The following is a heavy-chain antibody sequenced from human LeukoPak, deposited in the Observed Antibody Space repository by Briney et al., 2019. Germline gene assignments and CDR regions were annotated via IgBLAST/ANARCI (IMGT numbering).Heavy chain of an antibody. CDR2: ISSGASTM. CDR1: GFMFTSFE. J-gene: IGHJ4*02. D-gene: IGHD6-19*01. V-gene: IGHV3-48*03. CDR3: AILAVASDFDY. Sequence: GGSLRLSCAASGFMFTSFEMYWVRQAPGKGLEWVAYISSGASTMYYADSVKGRFTISRDDAKNSLFLQMNSLRAEDTAIYYCAILAVASDFDYWGQGTLVTVSS.